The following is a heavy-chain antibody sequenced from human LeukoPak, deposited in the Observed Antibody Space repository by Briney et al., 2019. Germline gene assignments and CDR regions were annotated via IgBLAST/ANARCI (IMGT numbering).Heavy chain of an antibody. Sequence: SETLSLTCTVSGGSISSGGYYWSWIRQHPGKGLEWIGYIYYSGSAYYNPSLKSRVTISVDTSKNQFSLKLSSVTAADTAVYYCAREVGYCSSTSCYEDYWGQGTLVTVSS. V-gene: IGHV4-31*03. CDR3: AREVGYCSSTSCYEDY. J-gene: IGHJ4*02. D-gene: IGHD2-2*03. CDR2: IYYSGSA. CDR1: GGSISSGGYY.